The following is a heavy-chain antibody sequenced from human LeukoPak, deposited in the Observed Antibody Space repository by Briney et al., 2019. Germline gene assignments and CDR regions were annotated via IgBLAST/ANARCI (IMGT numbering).Heavy chain of an antibody. CDR2: ISNDGSNK. CDR1: GLTFRSYG. CDR3: ARADCCASISCYGVYYYGMEV. V-gene: IGHV3-33*01. J-gene: IGHJ6*02. D-gene: IGHD2-2*01. Sequence: PGRSLRLSCAASGLTFRSYGMHWVRQAPGKGLEWVTFISNDGSNKEYADSVRGRFTISRDNSKNTLYLQMNSLRAEDTAQYYCARADCCASISCYGVYYYGMEVWGQGTTVTVSS.